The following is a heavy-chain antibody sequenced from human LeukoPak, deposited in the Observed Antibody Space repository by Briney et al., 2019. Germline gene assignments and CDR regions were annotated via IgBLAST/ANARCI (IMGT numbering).Heavy chain of an antibody. CDR1: GFTFSSYA. CDR3: ARGRSWFHRAGYYFDY. V-gene: IGHV4-34*01. D-gene: IGHD6-13*01. J-gene: IGHJ4*02. CDR2: INHSGST. Sequence: PGGSLRLSCAASGFTFSSYAMSWIRQPPGKGLEWIGEINHSGSTNYNPSLKSRVTISVDTSENQFSLKLSSVTAADTAVYYCARGRSWFHRAGYYFDYWGQGTLVTVSS.